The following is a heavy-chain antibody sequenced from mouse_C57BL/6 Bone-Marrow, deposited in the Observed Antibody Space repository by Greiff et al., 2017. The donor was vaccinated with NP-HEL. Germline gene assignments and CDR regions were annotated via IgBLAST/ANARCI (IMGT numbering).Heavy chain of an antibody. CDR3: TRARWLLLYAMDY. J-gene: IGHJ4*01. CDR2: ISSGGDYT. D-gene: IGHD2-3*01. Sequence: EVKVVESGEGLVKPGGSLKLSCAASGFTFSSYAMSWVRQTPEKRLEWVAYISSGGDYTYYADTVKGRFTISRDNARNTLYLQMSSLKSEDTAMYYCTRARWLLLYAMDYWGQGTSVTVSS. V-gene: IGHV5-9-1*02. CDR1: GFTFSSYA.